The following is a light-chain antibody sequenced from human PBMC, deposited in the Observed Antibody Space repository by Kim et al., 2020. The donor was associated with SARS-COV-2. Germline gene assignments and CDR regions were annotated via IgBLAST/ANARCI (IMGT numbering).Light chain of an antibody. V-gene: IGKV3-15*01. CDR1: QSLSSN. CDR3: QQYSDSPPT. Sequence: EIVLTQSPATLSVSPGERATLSCRASQSLSSNLAWYQQKRGQAPRLLIYDASTRAAGLPDRFSGSGSGTEFTLTISSLQSEDFAVYYCQQYSDSPPTFGQGTKLEI. CDR2: DAS. J-gene: IGKJ1*01.